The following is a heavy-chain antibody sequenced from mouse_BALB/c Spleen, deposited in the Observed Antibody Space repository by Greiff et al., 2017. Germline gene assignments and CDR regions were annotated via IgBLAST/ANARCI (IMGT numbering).Heavy chain of an antibody. CDR2: IYPGGGYT. J-gene: IGHJ3*01. Sequence: VKLQQSGAELVRPGTSVKISCKASGYTFTNYWLGWVKQRPGHGLEWIGDIYPGGGYTNYNEKFKGKATLTADTSSSTAYMQLSSLTSEDSAVYFCARRYDGAWFAYWGQGTLVTVSA. CDR1: GYTFTNYW. D-gene: IGHD2-14*01. V-gene: IGHV1-63*02. CDR3: ARRYDGAWFAY.